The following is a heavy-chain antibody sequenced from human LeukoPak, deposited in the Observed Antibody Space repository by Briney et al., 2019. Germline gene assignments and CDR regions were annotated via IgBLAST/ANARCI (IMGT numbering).Heavy chain of an antibody. Sequence: GGSLRLSCTASGFTVSSSYMTWVRQAPGKGLEWVSLIYSGGGTFYADSVKGRFTISRHNFENTLYLQMNNLRAEDTAVYFCVRGYSFGPYGMDVWGQGTTVTVSS. D-gene: IGHD2-15*01. CDR3: VRGYSFGPYGMDV. J-gene: IGHJ6*02. CDR1: GFTVSSSY. V-gene: IGHV3-53*04. CDR2: IYSGGGT.